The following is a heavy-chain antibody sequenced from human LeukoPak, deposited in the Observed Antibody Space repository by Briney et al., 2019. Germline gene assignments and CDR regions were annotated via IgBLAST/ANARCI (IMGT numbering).Heavy chain of an antibody. Sequence: GGSLSLSCAASGLTFSNYAMSWFRQAPGKGLEWVSGITSGFTPLYADSVKGRFTISRDNSKSTLHLQMNSLRAEDTAVYYCAKDYSDSRVGDVFLEYWGQGTLVTVSS. J-gene: IGHJ4*02. V-gene: IGHV3-23*01. CDR2: ITSGFTP. CDR3: AKDYSDSRVGDVFLEY. CDR1: GLTFSNYA. D-gene: IGHD1-26*01.